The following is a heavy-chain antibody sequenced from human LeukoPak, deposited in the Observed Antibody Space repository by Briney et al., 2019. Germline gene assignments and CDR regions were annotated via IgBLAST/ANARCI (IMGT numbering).Heavy chain of an antibody. CDR3: ARAYLPEAAAAY. V-gene: IGHV3-66*01. D-gene: IGHD6-13*01. J-gene: IGHJ4*02. CDR1: GFTVSSNY. Sequence: GGSLRLSCAASGFTVSSNYMSWVRQVPGKGLEWVSVIYSGGSTYYADSVKGRFTISRDNSKNTLYLQMNSLRAEDTAVYYCARAYLPEAAAAYWGQGTLVTVSS. CDR2: IYSGGST.